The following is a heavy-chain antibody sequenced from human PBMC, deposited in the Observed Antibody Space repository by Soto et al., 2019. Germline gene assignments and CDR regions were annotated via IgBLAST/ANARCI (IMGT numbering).Heavy chain of an antibody. CDR2: LYHIGST. CDR3: RSSTSCYDESCVDV. CDR1: GYSISSGNY. J-gene: IGHJ6*04. D-gene: IGHD2-2*01. V-gene: IGHV4-38-2*01. Sequence: PSETLSLTCAVSGYSISSGNYWAWIRQPPGRGLEWIGSLYHIGSTHYNTSLKSRVTISVDTSKNHFSLDLSSVTAADTAIYYCRSSTSCYDESCVDVWGKGTRVTVSS.